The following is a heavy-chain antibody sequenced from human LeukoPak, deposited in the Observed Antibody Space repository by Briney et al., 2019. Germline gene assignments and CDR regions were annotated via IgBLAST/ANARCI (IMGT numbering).Heavy chain of an antibody. V-gene: IGHV3-23*01. Sequence: GGSLRLSCAASGFTFSSYAMSWVRQAPGKGLEWVSAISGSGGSTYYADSVKGRFTISRDNSKNTLYLQMNSLGAEDTAVYYCAKDRLSGSYLWDRLLDFQHWGQGTLVTVSS. CDR2: ISGSGGST. D-gene: IGHD1-26*01. J-gene: IGHJ1*01. CDR1: GFTFSSYA. CDR3: AKDRLSGSYLWDRLLDFQH.